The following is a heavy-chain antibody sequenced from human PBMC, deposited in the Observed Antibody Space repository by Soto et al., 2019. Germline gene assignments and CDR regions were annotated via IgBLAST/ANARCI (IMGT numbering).Heavy chain of an antibody. D-gene: IGHD3-10*01. Sequence: SETLSLTCVVSGASISSGEYAWNWVRQPPGKGLEWLGYIYNNGGSYYNPSLKSRVSISLDRSKNHFSLRLDSVTAADTALYFCARGDKNNHYYFDHSGQGTLVTVS. V-gene: IGHV4-30-2*01. CDR2: IYNNGGS. CDR3: ARGDKNNHYYFDH. CDR1: GASISSGEYA. J-gene: IGHJ4*02.